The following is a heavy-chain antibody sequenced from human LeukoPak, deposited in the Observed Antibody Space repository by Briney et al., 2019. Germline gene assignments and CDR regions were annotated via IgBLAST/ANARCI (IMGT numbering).Heavy chain of an antibody. Sequence: PGGSLRLSCAASGFTFSTYAMSWVRQAPGKGLEWVSAISGSGGNIFYADSVKGQFTISRDNSKNTLYLQMNSLRAEDTAVYYCVKIWSSSGYEIFWGQGTLVTVSS. CDR3: VKIWSSSGYEIF. CDR2: ISGSGGNI. D-gene: IGHD3-22*01. J-gene: IGHJ4*02. V-gene: IGHV3-23*01. CDR1: GFTFSTYA.